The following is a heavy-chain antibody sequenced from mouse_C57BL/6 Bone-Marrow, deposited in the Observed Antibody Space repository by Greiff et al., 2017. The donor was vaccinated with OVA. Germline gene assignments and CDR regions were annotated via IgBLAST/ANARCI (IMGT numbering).Heavy chain of an antibody. J-gene: IGHJ3*01. CDR1: GFNIKDDY. V-gene: IGHV14-4*01. CDR3: TYGYDEAY. D-gene: IGHD2-2*01. CDR2: IDPENGDT. Sequence: VQLQQSGAELVRPGASVKLSCTASGFNIKDDYMHWVKQRPEQGLEWIGWIDPENGDTEYASKFQGKATITADTSSNTAYLQLSSLTSEDTAVYYCTYGYDEAYWGQGTLVTVSA.